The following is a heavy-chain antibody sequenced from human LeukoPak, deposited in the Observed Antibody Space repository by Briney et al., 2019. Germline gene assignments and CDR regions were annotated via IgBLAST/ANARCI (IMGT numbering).Heavy chain of an antibody. J-gene: IGHJ3*02. D-gene: IGHD4-23*01. CDR1: GGTFSSYA. Sequence: ASVKVSCKASGGTFSSYAISWVRQAPGQGLEWMGGIIPIFGTANYAQKFQGRVTITADKSTSTAYMELSSLRSEDTAVYYCARGIDYGGTLDAFDIWGQGTMVTVSS. CDR2: IIPIFGTA. V-gene: IGHV1-69*06. CDR3: ARGIDYGGTLDAFDI.